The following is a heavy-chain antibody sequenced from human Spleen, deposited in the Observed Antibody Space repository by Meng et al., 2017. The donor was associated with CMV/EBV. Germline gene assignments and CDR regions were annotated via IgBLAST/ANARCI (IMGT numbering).Heavy chain of an antibody. V-gene: IGHV3-30-3*01. CDR2: MSYDGATK. CDR3: ARDAWEWEEGYYFDY. CDR1: AFTFSSYA. Sequence: GGSLRLSCAGSAFTFSSYAMHWVRQAPGKGLEWVALMSYDGATKYYAESVKGRFTISRDNSKNILYLEMSSLRPEDTAVYYCARDAWEWEEGYYFDYWGQGTLVTVPQ. J-gene: IGHJ4*02. D-gene: IGHD1-26*01.